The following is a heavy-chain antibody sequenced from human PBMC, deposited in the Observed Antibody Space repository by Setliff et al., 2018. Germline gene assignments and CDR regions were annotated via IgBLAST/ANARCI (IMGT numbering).Heavy chain of an antibody. Sequence: SETLSLTCAVYGGSFSGYYWSWIRQPPGKRLEWIGEIIHSGNTNYNPSLKSRVTISVDTSKNQFSLKLTSVTAADTAVYYCAREGLGELSPEGFDYWGQGTLVTVSS. CDR2: IIHSGNT. V-gene: IGHV4-34*12. CDR1: GGSFSGYY. D-gene: IGHD3-16*02. CDR3: AREGLGELSPEGFDY. J-gene: IGHJ4*02.